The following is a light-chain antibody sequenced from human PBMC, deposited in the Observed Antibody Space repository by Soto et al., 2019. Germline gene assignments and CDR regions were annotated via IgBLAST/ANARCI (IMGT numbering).Light chain of an antibody. CDR1: QSVSSY. CDR2: DAS. CDR3: QQRSNWPLT. Sequence: EIVLTQSPATLSLSPGERATLSCRASQSVSSYLAWYQQKPGQAPRLLIYDASNRATGIPARFSGSGSGTDFPLNIRSIEPEDFAVYSCQQRSNWPLTFGGGTKVEIK. V-gene: IGKV3-11*01. J-gene: IGKJ4*01.